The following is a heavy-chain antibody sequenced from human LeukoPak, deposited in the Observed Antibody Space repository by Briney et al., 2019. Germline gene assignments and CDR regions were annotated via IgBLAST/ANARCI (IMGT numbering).Heavy chain of an antibody. CDR2: MRSDGDNK. Sequence: GGSLRLSCATSGFTFSSYGMHWVRQAPGKGLEWVAFMRSDGDNKYYGDSVKGRFTISRDNSKNTLYLQMNSLRAEDTAVYFCARDAWSYDSGSYAATPWGQGTLVTVSS. D-gene: IGHD3-10*01. J-gene: IGHJ5*02. CDR1: GFTFSSYG. CDR3: ARDAWSYDSGSYAATP. V-gene: IGHV3-30*02.